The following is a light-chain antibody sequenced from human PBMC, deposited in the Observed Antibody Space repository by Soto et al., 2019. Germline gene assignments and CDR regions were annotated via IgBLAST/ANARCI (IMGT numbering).Light chain of an antibody. CDR1: QGISSY. CDR3: QQFNSYPIT. Sequence: AIRITQSPSSLSASTGDRVTITCRASQGISSYLAWYQQKPGKAPKLLIYAASTLQSGVPSRFSGSGSGTEFTLTISSLQPEDFATYYCQQFNSYPITFGQGTRLEIK. CDR2: AAS. V-gene: IGKV1-8*01. J-gene: IGKJ5*01.